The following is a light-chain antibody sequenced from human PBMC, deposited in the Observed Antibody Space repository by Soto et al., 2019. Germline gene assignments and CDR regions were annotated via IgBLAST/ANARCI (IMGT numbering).Light chain of an antibody. CDR1: SSDVGGYNY. V-gene: IGLV2-14*01. CDR2: DVS. J-gene: IGLJ2*01. Sequence: QSALTQPASVSGSPGQSITISCTGTSSDVGGYNYVSWYQQHPGKAPKLMIYDVSNRPSGGSNRFSGSTSGNTASLTISGLEEEDEADYYCSSYTSSSTVFGGGTKLTVL. CDR3: SSYTSSSTV.